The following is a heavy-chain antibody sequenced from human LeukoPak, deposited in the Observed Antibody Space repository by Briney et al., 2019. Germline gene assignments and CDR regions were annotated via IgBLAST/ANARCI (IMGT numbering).Heavy chain of an antibody. CDR1: GFTFSSYA. Sequence: PGGSLRLSCAASGFTFSSYAMHWVRQAPGKGLEWVAVISYGGSNKYYADSVKGRFTISRDNSKNTLYLQMNSLRAEDTAVYYCARCMDSTSCYLSPLDYWGQGTLVTVSS. V-gene: IGHV3-30-3*01. CDR3: ARCMDSTSCYLSPLDY. D-gene: IGHD2-2*01. J-gene: IGHJ4*02. CDR2: ISYGGSNK.